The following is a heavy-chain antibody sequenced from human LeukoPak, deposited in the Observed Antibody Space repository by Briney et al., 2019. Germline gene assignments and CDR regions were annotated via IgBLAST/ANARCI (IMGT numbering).Heavy chain of an antibody. J-gene: IGHJ6*03. CDR3: ARRGQWLPTSALYYYYYYMDV. Sequence: PSETLSLTCAVYGGSFSGYYWSWIRQPPGKGLEWIGEINHSGSTNYNPPLKSRVTISVDTSKNQFSLKLSSVTAADTAVYYCARRGQWLPTSALYYYYYYMDVWGKGTTVTISS. CDR2: INHSGST. D-gene: IGHD6-19*01. V-gene: IGHV4-34*01. CDR1: GGSFSGYY.